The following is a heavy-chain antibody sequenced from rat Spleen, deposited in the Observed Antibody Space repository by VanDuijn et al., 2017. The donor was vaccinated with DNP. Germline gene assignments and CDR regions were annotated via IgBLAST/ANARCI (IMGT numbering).Heavy chain of an antibody. J-gene: IGHJ4*01. CDR3: ARDNSGYPSVMDA. CDR2: IWGNGNT. CDR1: GFPLSSYG. D-gene: IGHD4-3*01. V-gene: IGHV2-13*01. Sequence: QVQLKESGPGLVQPSQTLSLTCTVSGFPLSSYGVIWVRQPPGKSLVWMGIIWGNGNTNYNSALKSRLSISRDTSKSQVFLKMNSLKTEDTGVYYCARDNSGYPSVMDAWGQGASVTVSS.